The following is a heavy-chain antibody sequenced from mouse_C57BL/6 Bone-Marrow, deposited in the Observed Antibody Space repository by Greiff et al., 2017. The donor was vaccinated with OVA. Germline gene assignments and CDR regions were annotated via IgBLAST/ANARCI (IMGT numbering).Heavy chain of an antibody. CDR1: GFNIKDDY. V-gene: IGHV14-4*01. Sequence: EVKLQQSGAELVRPGASVKLSCTASGFNIKDDYMHWVKQRPEQGLEWIGWIDPENGDTEYASKFQGKATITADTSSNTAYLQLSSLTSEDTAVYYCTATIYYDYDGFAYWGQGTLVTVSA. CDR2: IDPENGDT. D-gene: IGHD2-4*01. CDR3: TATIYYDYDGFAY. J-gene: IGHJ3*01.